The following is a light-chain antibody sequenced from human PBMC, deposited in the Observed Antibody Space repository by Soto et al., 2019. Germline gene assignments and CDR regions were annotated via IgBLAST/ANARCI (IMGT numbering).Light chain of an antibody. CDR1: QSVSSN. CDR2: GAS. CDR3: QQYNNWPPPWT. J-gene: IGKJ1*01. V-gene: IGKV3-15*01. Sequence: EIVLTQSPATLSETPGERATLSCRASQSVSSNLAWYQQKPGQAPRLLIYGASTRATGIPARFSGSGSGTEFTLTISSLQSEDFAVYYCQQYNNWPPPWTFGQGTKV.